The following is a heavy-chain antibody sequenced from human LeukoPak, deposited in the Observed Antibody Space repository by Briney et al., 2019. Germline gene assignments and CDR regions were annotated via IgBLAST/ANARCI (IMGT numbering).Heavy chain of an antibody. CDR1: GGTFSSYA. J-gene: IGHJ4*02. CDR2: INPNSGGT. V-gene: IGHV1-2*02. Sequence: GASVKVSCKASGGTFSSYAISWVRQAPGQGLEWMGWINPNSGGTNYAQKFQGRVTMTRDTSISTAYMELSRLRSDDTAVYYCARGPPNWNDPYYFDYWGQGTLVTVSS. D-gene: IGHD1-1*01. CDR3: ARGPPNWNDPYYFDY.